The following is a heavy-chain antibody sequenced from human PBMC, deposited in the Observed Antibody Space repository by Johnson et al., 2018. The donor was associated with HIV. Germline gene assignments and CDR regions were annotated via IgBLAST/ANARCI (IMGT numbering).Heavy chain of an antibody. CDR2: ISSNGGST. Sequence: MLLVESGGGLVQPGGSLRLSCAASGFTFSSYAMHWVRQAPGKGLEYVSAISSNGGSTYYANSVKARFTISRDNSKNTLYLQMGSLRAEDMAVYYCAREASGSLDAFDIWGQGTMVTVSS. J-gene: IGHJ3*02. D-gene: IGHD1-26*01. CDR3: AREASGSLDAFDI. CDR1: GFTFSSYA. V-gene: IGHV3-64*01.